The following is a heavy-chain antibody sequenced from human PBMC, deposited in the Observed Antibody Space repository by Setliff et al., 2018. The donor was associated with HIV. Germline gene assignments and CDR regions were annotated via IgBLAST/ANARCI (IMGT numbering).Heavy chain of an antibody. D-gene: IGHD6-19*01. CDR1: GYTFTNFG. CDR3: ARDLYTSGWPNWFDP. J-gene: IGHJ5*02. V-gene: IGHV1-18*01. CDR2: VNTNNDKT. Sequence: ASVKVSCKASGYTFTNFGITWVRQVPGQGLEWMGWVNTNNDKTNYAQKFQGRVTMTTDRSAKTAYLDLGSLRPDDTAVYYCARDLYTSGWPNWFDPWGPGTLVTVSS.